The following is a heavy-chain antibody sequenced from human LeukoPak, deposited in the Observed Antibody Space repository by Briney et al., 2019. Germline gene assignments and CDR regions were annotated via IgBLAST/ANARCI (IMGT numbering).Heavy chain of an antibody. CDR2: IYHSATT. CDR3: ARGPDYSDYYYSYYMDV. D-gene: IGHD4-11*01. J-gene: IGHJ6*03. CDR1: GYSISSGFY. Sequence: SETLSLTCTVSGYSISSGFYWGWIRQPPGKGLEWIGSIYHSATTHYNSSLKSRVTISVDTSKNQFSLKLSSVTAADTAVYFCARGPDYSDYYYSYYMDVWGKGTTVTVSS. V-gene: IGHV4-38-2*02.